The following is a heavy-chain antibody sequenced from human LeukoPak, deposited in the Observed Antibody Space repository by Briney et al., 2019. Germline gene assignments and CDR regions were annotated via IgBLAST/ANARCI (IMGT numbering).Heavy chain of an antibody. CDR3: ARVVVPAAKVPWFDP. J-gene: IGHJ5*02. D-gene: IGHD2-2*01. V-gene: IGHV1-69*04. Sequence: ASVKVSCKASGGTFSSDAISWVRQAPGQGLEWMGRIIPILGIANYAQKFQGRVTITADKSTSTAYMELSSLRSEDTAVYYCARVVVPAAKVPWFDPWGQGTLVTVSS. CDR2: IIPILGIA. CDR1: GGTFSSDA.